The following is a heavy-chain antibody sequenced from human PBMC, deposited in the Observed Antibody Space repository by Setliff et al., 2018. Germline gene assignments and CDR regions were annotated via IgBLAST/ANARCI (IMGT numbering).Heavy chain of an antibody. D-gene: IGHD3-22*01. CDR1: GHSFTSYW. CDR2: IYPGDSDT. CDR3: ARHSEGYYDSSGYSLDY. J-gene: IGHJ4*02. Sequence: GESLKISCKGSGHSFTSYWIGWVRQMPGKGLEWMGIIYPGDSDTRYSPSFQGQVTISADKSISTAYLQWSSLKASDTAMYYCARHSEGYYDSSGYSLDYWGQGTLVTVSS. V-gene: IGHV5-51*01.